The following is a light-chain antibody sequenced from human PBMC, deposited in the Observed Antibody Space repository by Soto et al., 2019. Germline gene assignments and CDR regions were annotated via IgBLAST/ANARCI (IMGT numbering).Light chain of an antibody. CDR2: DAS. Sequence: DIQMTQSPSSLSASVGDRVTITCQASQDISNYLNWYQQKPGKAPKLLIYDASNLETGVPSRFSGSGSGTDFTFTISSLQPEDIATYYCQQYDKLPPGVSTFGPGTKVDIK. V-gene: IGKV1-33*01. CDR3: QQYDKLPPGVST. J-gene: IGKJ3*01. CDR1: QDISNY.